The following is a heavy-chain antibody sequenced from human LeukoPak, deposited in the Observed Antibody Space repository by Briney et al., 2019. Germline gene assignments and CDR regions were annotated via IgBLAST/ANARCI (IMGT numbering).Heavy chain of an antibody. Sequence: SVKVSCKASGGTFSSYAISWVRQAPGQGLEWMGRIIPIFGTANYAQKFQGRVTITTDESTNTAYMELSSLRSEDTAVYYCARDQRSSSSPYYYYYYMDVWGKGTTVTVSS. CDR3: ARDQRSSSSPYYYYYYMDV. D-gene: IGHD6-6*01. CDR2: IIPIFGTA. V-gene: IGHV1-69*05. J-gene: IGHJ6*03. CDR1: GGTFSSYA.